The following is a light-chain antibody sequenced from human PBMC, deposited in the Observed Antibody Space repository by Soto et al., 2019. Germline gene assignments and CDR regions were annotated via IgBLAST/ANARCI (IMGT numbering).Light chain of an antibody. J-gene: IGKJ1*01. CDR2: KAS. V-gene: IGKV1-5*03. Sequence: DIQMTQSPATLSASVGDRVTITCRASQNIYTWLAWYQQKPGKAPKLLISKASRLESGVPSRFSGSGSGTEFTLSISGLQPDDFATYYCQQYNPYSPWTFGQGTKVDIK. CDR3: QQYNPYSPWT. CDR1: QNIYTW.